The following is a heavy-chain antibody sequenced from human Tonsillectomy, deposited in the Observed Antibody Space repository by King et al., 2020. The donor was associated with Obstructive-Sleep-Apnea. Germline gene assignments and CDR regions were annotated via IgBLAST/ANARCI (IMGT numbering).Heavy chain of an antibody. V-gene: IGHV3-66*01. CDR2: LYSGGAT. CDR3: ARGLGYSYGYSFDY. J-gene: IGHJ4*02. CDR1: GFTVSSTY. Sequence: VQLVESGGGLVQPGGSLRLSCAVSGFTVSSTYMSWVRQAPGKGLEWVSTLYSGGATVYADSGKGRFTISRDTSKNTLYLQMNSLRAEDTAVYFCARGLGYSYGYSFDYWGQGTLVTVSS. D-gene: IGHD5-18*01.